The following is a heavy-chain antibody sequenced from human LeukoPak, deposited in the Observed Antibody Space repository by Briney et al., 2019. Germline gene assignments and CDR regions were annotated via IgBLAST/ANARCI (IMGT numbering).Heavy chain of an antibody. J-gene: IGHJ6*03. CDR2: ICASGST. Sequence: PSETLSLTCTVSGGSISSGSYYWSWIRQPARKGLEWIGRICASGSTNYHPSLKSRVTMSVDTSKNQFSLRLSSVTAADTAVYYCARVRIAVAGTYFYYMDVWGKGTTVTVSS. V-gene: IGHV4-61*02. CDR1: GGSISSGSYY. CDR3: ARVRIAVAGTYFYYMDV. D-gene: IGHD6-19*01.